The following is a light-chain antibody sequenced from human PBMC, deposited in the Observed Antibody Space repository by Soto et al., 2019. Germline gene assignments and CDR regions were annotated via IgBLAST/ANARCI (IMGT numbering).Light chain of an antibody. CDR1: SSNTGNNY. J-gene: IGLJ1*01. V-gene: IGLV1-51*02. CDR3: ATWDSSLSAAL. CDR2: END. Sequence: QSVLTQPPSVSAAPGQKVTISCSGSSSNTGNNYVSWYQQLPGTAPKLLIYENDKRPSGIPDRFSGSKSGTSATLGITGLQTGDEVDYYCATWDSSLSAALFGTATIVTVL.